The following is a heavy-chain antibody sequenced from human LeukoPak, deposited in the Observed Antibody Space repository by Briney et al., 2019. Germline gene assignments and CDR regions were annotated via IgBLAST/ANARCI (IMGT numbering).Heavy chain of an antibody. D-gene: IGHD6-19*01. Sequence: GGSLRLSCAASGFTFDDYAMPWVRRAPGKGLEWVSGISWNSGSIGYADSVKGRFTISRDNAKNSLYLQMNSLRAEDTALYYCAKDTAIAVAGQFDYWGQGTLVTVSS. CDR1: GFTFDDYA. CDR3: AKDTAIAVAGQFDY. CDR2: ISWNSGSI. V-gene: IGHV3-9*01. J-gene: IGHJ4*02.